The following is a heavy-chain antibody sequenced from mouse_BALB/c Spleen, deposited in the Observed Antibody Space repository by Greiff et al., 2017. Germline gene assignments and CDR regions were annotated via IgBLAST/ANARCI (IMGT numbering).Heavy chain of an antibody. V-gene: IGHV1-9*01. Sequence: QVQLQQSGAELMKPGASVKISCKATGYTFSSYWIEWVKQRPGHGLEWIGEILPGSGSTNYNEKFKGKATFTADTSSNTAYMQLSSLTSEDSAVYYCARLITKDAMDYWGQGTSVTVSS. CDR1: GYTFSSYW. J-gene: IGHJ4*01. CDR3: ARLITKDAMDY. CDR2: ILPGSGST. D-gene: IGHD2-4*01.